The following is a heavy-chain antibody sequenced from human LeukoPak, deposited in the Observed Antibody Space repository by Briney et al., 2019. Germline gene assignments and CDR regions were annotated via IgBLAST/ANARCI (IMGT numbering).Heavy chain of an antibody. CDR2: IYYSGST. Sequence: PSETLSLTCTVSAGSISSYYWSWIRQPAGKGLEWIRSIYYSGSTYYNPSLKSRVTISVDTSKNQFSLKLSSVTAADTAVYYCARADIVVVVAAPTQYYFDYWGQGTLVTVSS. CDR3: ARADIVVVVAAPTQYYFDY. D-gene: IGHD2-15*01. CDR1: AGSISSYY. V-gene: IGHV4-59*12. J-gene: IGHJ4*02.